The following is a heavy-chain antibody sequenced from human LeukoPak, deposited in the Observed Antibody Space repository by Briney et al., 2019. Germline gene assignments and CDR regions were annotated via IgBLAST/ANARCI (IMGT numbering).Heavy chain of an antibody. CDR3: SPAIIGY. D-gene: IGHD2-21*02. V-gene: IGHV3-30*02. J-gene: IGHJ4*02. Sequence: PGGSLRLSCAASGFTFSSYAMHWVRQAPGKGLEWVAFIRYDGNKKYYADSVKGRFTISRDNSKNTLYLQMNSLRAEDTAVYYSSPAIIGYWGQGTLVTVSS. CDR2: IRYDGNKK. CDR1: GFTFSSYA.